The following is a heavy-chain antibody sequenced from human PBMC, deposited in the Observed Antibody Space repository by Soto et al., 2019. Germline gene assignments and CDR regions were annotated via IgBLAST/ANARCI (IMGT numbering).Heavy chain of an antibody. D-gene: IGHD3-10*01. V-gene: IGHV1-69*13. J-gene: IGHJ6*02. CDR1: GGTFSSYA. CDR2: IIPIFGTA. CDR3: ARDRITMVRGAGPNGMDV. Sequence: ASVKVSCKASGGTFSSYAISWVRQAPGQGLEWMGGIIPIFGTANYAQKFQGRVTITADESTSTAYMELSSLRSEDTAVYYCARDRITMVRGAGPNGMDVWGQGTTVTVSS.